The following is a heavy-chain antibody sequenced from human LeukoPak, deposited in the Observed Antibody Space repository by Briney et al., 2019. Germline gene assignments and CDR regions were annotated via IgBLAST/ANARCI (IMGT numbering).Heavy chain of an antibody. D-gene: IGHD2-21*02. CDR1: GFTFSNAW. CDR3: TRPARKVVTEAGY. V-gene: IGHV3-15*01. J-gene: IGHJ4*02. Sequence: GGSLRLSCAASGFTFSNAWMSWVRQAPGKGLEWVGRIKSKTDGGTTDYAAPVKGRFTISRDDSKSIAYLQMNSLKTEDTAVYYCTRPARKVVTEAGYWGQGTLVTVSS. CDR2: IKSKTDGGTT.